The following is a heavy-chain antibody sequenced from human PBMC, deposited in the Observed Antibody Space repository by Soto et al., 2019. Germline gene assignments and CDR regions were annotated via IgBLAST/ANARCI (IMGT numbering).Heavy chain of an antibody. Sequence: QVQLVESGGGVVQPGTSLRVSCVGSGFTFRSYVMHWVRQAPGKGLEWVALTSYDGSDKYYDDSVRGRFTISRDNSRNTVDLQMDSLRLEDTALCYSARGGTTGGLDVWGQGTLVSVSS. V-gene: IGHV3-30*19. CDR3: ARGGTTGGLDV. CDR2: TSYDGSDK. D-gene: IGHD3-16*01. CDR1: GFTFRSYV. J-gene: IGHJ1*01.